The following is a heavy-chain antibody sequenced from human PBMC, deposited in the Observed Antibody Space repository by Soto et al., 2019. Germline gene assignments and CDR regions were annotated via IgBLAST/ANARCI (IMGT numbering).Heavy chain of an antibody. J-gene: IGHJ4*02. V-gene: IGHV3-23*01. Sequence: GGSLRLSCAASGFTFSSYAMSWVRQAPGKGLEWVSAISGSGGSTYYADSVKGRFTISRDNSKNTLYLQMNSLGAEDTAVYYCAKSWGLSRGTIFGVVTTAFDYWGQGTLVTVSS. CDR1: GFTFSSYA. CDR3: AKSWGLSRGTIFGVVTTAFDY. D-gene: IGHD3-3*01. CDR2: ISGSGGST.